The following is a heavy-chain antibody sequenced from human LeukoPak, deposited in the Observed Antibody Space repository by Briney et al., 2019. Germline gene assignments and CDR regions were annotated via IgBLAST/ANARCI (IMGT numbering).Heavy chain of an antibody. V-gene: IGHV4-59*01. CDR2: IHYTGST. CDR3: ARGGYYGSGNDFRFDP. CDR1: GGSISSYY. Sequence: SETLSLTCTVSGGSISSYYWSWIRQSPGKGLECIGYIHYTGSTNYNPSLKSRVTISVETSKNQFSLKLKSVIAADTAVYYCARGGYYGSGNDFRFDPWGQGTLVTVSS. D-gene: IGHD3-10*01. J-gene: IGHJ5*02.